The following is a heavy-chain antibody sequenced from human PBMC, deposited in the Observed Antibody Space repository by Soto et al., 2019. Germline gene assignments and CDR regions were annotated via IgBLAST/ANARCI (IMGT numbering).Heavy chain of an antibody. D-gene: IGHD6-13*01. Sequence: GGSLRLSCAASGFTFSSYGMHWVRQAPGKGLEWVAVISYDGSNKYYADSVKGRFTISRDNSKNTLYLQMNSLRAEDTAGYYCAKDSSSWYDYFDYWGQGTLVTVSS. J-gene: IGHJ4*02. CDR2: ISYDGSNK. CDR3: AKDSSSWYDYFDY. V-gene: IGHV3-30*18. CDR1: GFTFSSYG.